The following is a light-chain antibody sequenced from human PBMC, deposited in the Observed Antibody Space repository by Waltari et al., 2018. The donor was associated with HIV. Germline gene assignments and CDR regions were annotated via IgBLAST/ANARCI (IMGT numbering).Light chain of an antibody. CDR1: ALPKQF. CDR2: KDD. V-gene: IGLV3-25*03. J-gene: IGLJ3*02. CDR3: ESADDSGDHWV. Sequence: SYELTQPPSVSVSPGQTARITCSGDALPKQFAYWYQQKAGRAPLMVIYKDDKRPSGIPDRFSGSRSGKTGTLIISGVQPEDEADYYCESADDSGDHWVFGGGTKLSVL.